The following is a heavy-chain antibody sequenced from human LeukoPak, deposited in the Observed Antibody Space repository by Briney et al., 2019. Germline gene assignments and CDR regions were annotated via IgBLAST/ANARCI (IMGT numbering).Heavy chain of an antibody. CDR3: AREPFPGAYFDY. D-gene: IGHD3-10*01. J-gene: IGHJ4*02. V-gene: IGHV1-18*04. CDR1: GYTFTSYY. Sequence: ASVKVSCKASGYTFTSYYMHWVRQAPGQGLEWMGWISAYNGNTNYAQKLQGRVTMTTDTSTSTAYMELRSLRSDDTAVYYCAREPFPGAYFDYWGQGTLVTVSS. CDR2: ISAYNGNT.